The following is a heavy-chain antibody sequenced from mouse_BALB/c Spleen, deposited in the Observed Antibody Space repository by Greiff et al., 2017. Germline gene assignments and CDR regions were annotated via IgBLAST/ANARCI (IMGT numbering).Heavy chain of an antibody. Sequence: VQLQQSGAELMKPGASVKISCKATGYTFSSYWIEWVKQRPGHGLEWIGEILPGSGSTYYNEKFKGKATFTADTSSNTAYMQLSSLTSEDSAVYDCAGYRYGIRFAYWGQGTLVTVSA. D-gene: IGHD2-14*01. CDR1: GYTFSSYW. J-gene: IGHJ3*01. V-gene: IGHV1-9*01. CDR3: AGYRYGIRFAY. CDR2: ILPGSGST.